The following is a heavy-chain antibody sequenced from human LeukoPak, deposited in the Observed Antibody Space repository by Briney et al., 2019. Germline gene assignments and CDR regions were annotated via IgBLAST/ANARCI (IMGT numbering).Heavy chain of an antibody. V-gene: IGHV3-21*01. Sequence: PGGSLRLSCAASGFTFSSYSMNWVRQAPGKGLEWVSSISSSSSYIYYADSVKGRFTISRDNAKNSLYLQMNSLRAEDTAVYYCARAMVRGVEFDYWGQGTQVTVSS. CDR1: GFTFSSYS. J-gene: IGHJ4*02. CDR3: ARAMVRGVEFDY. CDR2: ISSSSSYI. D-gene: IGHD3-10*01.